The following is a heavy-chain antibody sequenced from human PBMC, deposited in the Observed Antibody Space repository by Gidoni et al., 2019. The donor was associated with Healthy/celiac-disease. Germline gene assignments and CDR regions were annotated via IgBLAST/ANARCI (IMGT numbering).Heavy chain of an antibody. D-gene: IGHD2-21*02. CDR2: ISWDGGST. J-gene: IGHJ4*02. Sequence: EVQLVESGGVVVQPGGSLRLSCAASGFTFDDYAMHWVRQAPGKGLEWVSLISWDGGSTYYADSVKGRFTISRDNSKNSLYLQMNSLRAEDTALYYCAKPPSPNCGGDCYYDYWGQGTLVTVSS. CDR3: AKPPSPNCGGDCYYDY. V-gene: IGHV3-43D*03. CDR1: GFTFDDYA.